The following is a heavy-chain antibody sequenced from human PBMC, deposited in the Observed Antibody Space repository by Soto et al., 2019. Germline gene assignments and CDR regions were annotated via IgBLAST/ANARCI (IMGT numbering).Heavy chain of an antibody. Sequence: GASVKVSCKASGGTFSSYAISWVRQAPGQGLEWMGGIIPIFGTANYARKFQGRVTITADESTSTAYMELSSLRSEDTAVYYCARRWLQFRGGWFDPWGQGTLVTVSS. CDR1: GGTFSSYA. CDR3: ARRWLQFRGGWFDP. V-gene: IGHV1-69*13. J-gene: IGHJ5*02. CDR2: IIPIFGTA. D-gene: IGHD5-12*01.